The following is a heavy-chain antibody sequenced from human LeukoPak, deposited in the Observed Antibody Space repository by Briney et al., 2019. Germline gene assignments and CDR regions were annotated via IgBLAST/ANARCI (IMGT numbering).Heavy chain of an antibody. J-gene: IGHJ4*02. Sequence: PAGSLTVSCAASGFSFSTCAMNWVRQAPGKGLERVSTISGGGDGALYADSVKGRFTISRDNSKNTLFLQMTDLRAEDTAVYYCARDYYGSGSYQFDYWGQGTLVSVSS. CDR3: ARDYYGSGSYQFDY. CDR2: ISGGGDGA. V-gene: IGHV3-23*01. D-gene: IGHD3-10*01. CDR1: GFSFSTCA.